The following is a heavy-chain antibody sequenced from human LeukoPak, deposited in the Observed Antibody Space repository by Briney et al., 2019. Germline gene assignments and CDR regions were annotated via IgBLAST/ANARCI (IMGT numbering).Heavy chain of an antibody. J-gene: IGHJ6*03. CDR1: GGSISTYY. CDR3: ARLSVIVGSTLEYYYYYMDV. Sequence: SETLSLTCTVSGGSISTYYWTWIRQPPGKGLEWIAYIYYSGSTDYNPSLKSRVTISLDTSKNQFSLNLTSVTAADTAVYYCARLSVIVGSTLEYYYYYMDVWGQGTTVTVSS. D-gene: IGHD1-26*01. CDR2: IYYSGST. V-gene: IGHV4-59*08.